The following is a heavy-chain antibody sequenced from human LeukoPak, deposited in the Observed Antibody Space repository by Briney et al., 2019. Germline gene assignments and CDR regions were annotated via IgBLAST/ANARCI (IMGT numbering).Heavy chain of an antibody. CDR1: GYTFTSYG. CDR3: ARGNYYDSSGYYGFDY. Sequence: ASVKVSCKASGYTFTSYGISWVRQAPGQGLEWMGLISAYNGNTNYAQKLQGRVTMTTDTSTSTAYMELRSLRSDDTAVYYCARGNYYDSSGYYGFDYWGQGTLVTVSS. D-gene: IGHD3-22*01. V-gene: IGHV1-18*01. CDR2: ISAYNGNT. J-gene: IGHJ4*02.